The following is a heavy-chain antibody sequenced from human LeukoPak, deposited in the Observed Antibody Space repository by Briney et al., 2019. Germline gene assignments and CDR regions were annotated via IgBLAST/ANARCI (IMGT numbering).Heavy chain of an antibody. CDR2: ISSSSSYI. CDR1: GFTSSSYS. D-gene: IGHD3-10*01. J-gene: IGHJ6*02. CDR3: VRGIQSWFNGMDV. V-gene: IGHV3-21*01. Sequence: GGSLRLSCAASGFTSSSYSMNWVRQAPGKGLEWVSSISSSSSYIYYADSVKGRFTISRDNAKNSLYLQMNSLRAEGTAVYYCVRGIQSWFNGMDVWGQGTTVTVSS.